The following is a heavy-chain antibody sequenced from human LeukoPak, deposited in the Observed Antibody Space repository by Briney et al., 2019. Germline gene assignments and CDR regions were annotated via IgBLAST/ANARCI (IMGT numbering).Heavy chain of an antibody. CDR1: GFTFSSYP. CDR2: ISHDGSNK. V-gene: IGHV3-30-3*01. J-gene: IGHJ4*02. D-gene: IGHD4-17*01. CDR3: ARSLSDYGDYGKWVY. Sequence: GRSLRLSCAASGFTFSSYPMHWVRQAPGKGLEWVAVISHDGSNKYYADSVKGRFTISRDNSKNTLYLQMNSLRAEDTAVYYCARSLSDYGDYGKWVYWGQGTLVTVSS.